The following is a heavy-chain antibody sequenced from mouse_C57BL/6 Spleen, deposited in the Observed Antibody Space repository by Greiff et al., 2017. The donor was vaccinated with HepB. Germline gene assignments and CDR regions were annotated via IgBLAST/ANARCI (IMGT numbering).Heavy chain of an antibody. CDR2: IWSDGST. Sequence: VKVVESGPGLVAPSQSLSITCTVSGFSLTSYGVHWVRQPPGKGLEWLVVIWSDGSTTYNSALKSRLSISKDNSKSQVFLKMNSLQTDDTAMYYCARHRGLRHAMDYWGQGTSVTVSS. CDR1: GFSLTSYG. D-gene: IGHD2-4*01. CDR3: ARHRGLRHAMDY. J-gene: IGHJ4*01. V-gene: IGHV2-6-1*01.